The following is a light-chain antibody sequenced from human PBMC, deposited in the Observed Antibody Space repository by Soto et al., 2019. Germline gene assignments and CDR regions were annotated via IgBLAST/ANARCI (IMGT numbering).Light chain of an antibody. V-gene: IGKV1-5*03. CDR1: QTISSL. CDR3: KHYNSYSEA. Sequence: DIQITQSPSTLSVYVRHRVTITCWSSQTISSLLAWYQQKPGKAPKLLIYKASTLKSGVPSRFSGSGSGTEFTLTISSLQTDDFETYYCKHYNSYSEAFGKGTKVDIK. CDR2: KAS. J-gene: IGKJ1*01.